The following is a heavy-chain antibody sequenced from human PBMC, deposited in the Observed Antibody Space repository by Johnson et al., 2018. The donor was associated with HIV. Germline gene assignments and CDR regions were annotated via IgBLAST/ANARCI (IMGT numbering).Heavy chain of an antibody. CDR3: AKDRYGGSYPDAFDI. Sequence: VESGGGVVRPGGSLRLSCAASGFTFDDYGMSWVRQAPGKGLEWVSYISSSGSTIYYADSVKGRFTISRDNAKNSLYLQMNSLRPEDTSVYYCAKDRYGGSYPDAFDIWGQGTMVTVSS. J-gene: IGHJ3*02. V-gene: IGHV3-48*04. D-gene: IGHD1-26*01. CDR2: ISSSGSTI. CDR1: GFTFDDYG.